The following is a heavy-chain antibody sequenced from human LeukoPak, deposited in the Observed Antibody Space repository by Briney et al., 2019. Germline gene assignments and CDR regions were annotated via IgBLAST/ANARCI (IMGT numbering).Heavy chain of an antibody. CDR3: AKDLRYYDSSGSPGE. D-gene: IGHD3-22*01. Sequence: GRSLRLSCAASGFTFSSYGMHWVRQAPGKGLEWVAVISYDGSNKYYADSVKGRFTISRDNSKNTLYLQMNSLRAEDTAVYYCAKDLRYYDSSGSPGEWGQGTLVTVSS. CDR2: ISYDGSNK. CDR1: GFTFSSYG. J-gene: IGHJ4*02. V-gene: IGHV3-30*18.